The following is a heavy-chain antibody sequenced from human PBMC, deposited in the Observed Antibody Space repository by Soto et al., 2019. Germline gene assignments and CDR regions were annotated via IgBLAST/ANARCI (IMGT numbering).Heavy chain of an antibody. CDR1: GGXITSGDYY. J-gene: IGHJ4*02. CDR3: ARDRGDYDFDY. CDR2: IYYSGTT. Sequence: SETLSLTCTVSGGXITSGDYYWSWVRQPPGKGQEWIGYIYYSGTTYYNPSLKSRVTISVDTSKNLFSLKLSFVTAVDTAVYYCARDRGDYDFDYWGQGTLVTVSS. D-gene: IGHD4-17*01. V-gene: IGHV4-30-4*02.